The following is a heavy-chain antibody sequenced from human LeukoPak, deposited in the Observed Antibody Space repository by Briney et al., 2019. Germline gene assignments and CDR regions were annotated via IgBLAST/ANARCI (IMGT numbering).Heavy chain of an antibody. V-gene: IGHV3-74*01. J-gene: IGHJ4*02. D-gene: IGHD6-19*01. CDR3: ARVIYSGWEGELSD. CDR1: GFTFSSYW. CDR2: INSEGSNT. Sequence: GGSPRLSCAASGFTFSSYWMHWVRQAPGKGLXXXXRINSEGSNTSYADSGXGRFTISTDNAKNTPDLQLNSLRAEDTAVYYCARVIYSGWEGELSDWGQGTLVTVSS.